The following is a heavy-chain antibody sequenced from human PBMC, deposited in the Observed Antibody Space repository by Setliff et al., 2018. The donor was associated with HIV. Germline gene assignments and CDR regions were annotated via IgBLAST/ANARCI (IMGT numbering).Heavy chain of an antibody. Sequence: PGGSLRLSCAASGFTFSNAWMSWVRQAPGKGLEWVGRIKSKTDGETTDYAAPVRGRFTISRDDSKNTLYLQMGSLKTEDTAVYYCGTGSDTAPPQIDYWGQGTLVTVSS. V-gene: IGHV3-15*01. CDR1: GFTFSNAW. J-gene: IGHJ4*02. D-gene: IGHD5-18*01. CDR2: IKSKTDGETT. CDR3: GTGSDTAPPQIDY.